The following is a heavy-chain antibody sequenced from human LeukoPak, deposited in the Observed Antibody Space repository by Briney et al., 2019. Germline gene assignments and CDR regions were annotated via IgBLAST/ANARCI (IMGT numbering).Heavy chain of an antibody. V-gene: IGHV3-30*18. D-gene: IGHD5-18*01. CDR3: AKDRGYSHGFDY. J-gene: IGHJ4*02. CDR2: ISYDGRNK. CDR1: GFTFSSYG. Sequence: GGSLRLSCAASGFTFSSYGMHWVRQAPGKGLEWVAGISYDGRNKEYVDSVKGRFTISRDNSKKTLYLQMNSLRAEDTAVYNCAKDRGYSHGFDYWGQGTLVTVSS.